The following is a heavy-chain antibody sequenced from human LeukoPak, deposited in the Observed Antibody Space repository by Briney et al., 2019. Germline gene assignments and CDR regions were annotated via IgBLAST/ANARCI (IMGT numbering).Heavy chain of an antibody. Sequence: ASVKVSCKASGYTFTSYGISWVRQAPGQGLEWMGWISAYNGNTNYAQKLQGRVTMTTDTSTSTAYMELRSLRSDDTAVYYCARDAPVRGYYDSSGYAYWGQGTLVTVSS. V-gene: IGHV1-18*01. D-gene: IGHD3-22*01. CDR2: ISAYNGNT. CDR1: GYTFTSYG. J-gene: IGHJ4*02. CDR3: ARDAPVRGYYDSSGYAY.